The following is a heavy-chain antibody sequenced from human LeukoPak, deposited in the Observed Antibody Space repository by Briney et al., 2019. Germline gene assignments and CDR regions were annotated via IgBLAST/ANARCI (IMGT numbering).Heavy chain of an antibody. J-gene: IGHJ4*02. CDR3: ARARASGIQVDY. CDR1: GFTFSSYS. V-gene: IGHV3-21*01. Sequence: TGGFLRLSCAASGFTFSSYSMNWVRQAPGKGLEWVSSISSSSSYIYYADSVKGRFTISRDNAKNSLYLQMNSLRAEDTAVYYCARARASGIQVDYWGQGTLVTVSS. D-gene: IGHD3-10*01. CDR2: ISSSSSYI.